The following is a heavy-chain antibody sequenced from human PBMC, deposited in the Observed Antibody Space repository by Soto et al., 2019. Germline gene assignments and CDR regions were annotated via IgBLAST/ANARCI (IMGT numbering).Heavy chain of an antibody. J-gene: IGHJ4*02. CDR1: GYTFTGYY. Sequence: GASVKVSCKACGYTFTGYYIHWVRQAPGQGLEWMGWINPNNGDTNYAQKFQGRVSMTRDTSTSTAYMELSSLRFDDTAVYYCARHSGYDYVFDYGAQGTLVTVSS. CDR3: ARHSGYDYVFDY. V-gene: IGHV1-2*02. CDR2: INPNNGDT. D-gene: IGHD5-12*01.